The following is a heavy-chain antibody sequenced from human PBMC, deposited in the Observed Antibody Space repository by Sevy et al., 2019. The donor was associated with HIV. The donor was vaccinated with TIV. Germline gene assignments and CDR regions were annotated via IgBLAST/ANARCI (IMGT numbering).Heavy chain of an antibody. Sequence: GESLKISCEASAITIRDYWMSWVRQAPGKGLEWVANINPDGTRIYYADSVKGRFTISRDHAKTSVFLQMSSLRAEDTAVYYCVRAIQLAASYWGQGTLVTVSS. V-gene: IGHV3-7*02. D-gene: IGHD2-15*01. J-gene: IGHJ4*02. CDR1: AITIRDYW. CDR2: INPDGTRI. CDR3: VRAIQLAASY.